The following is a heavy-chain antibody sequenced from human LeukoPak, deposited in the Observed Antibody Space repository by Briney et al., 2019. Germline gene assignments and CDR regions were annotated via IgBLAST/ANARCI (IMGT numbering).Heavy chain of an antibody. V-gene: IGHV1-69*13. Sequence: SVKVSCKASGGTFSSYAISWVRQAPGQGLEWMGGIIPIFGTANYAQKFQGRVTITADESTSTAYMELSSLRSEDTAVYYCARELWYYYGVDVWGQGTTVTVSS. CDR3: ARELWYYYGVDV. CDR2: IIPIFGTA. CDR1: GGTFSSYA. J-gene: IGHJ6*02. D-gene: IGHD2-21*01.